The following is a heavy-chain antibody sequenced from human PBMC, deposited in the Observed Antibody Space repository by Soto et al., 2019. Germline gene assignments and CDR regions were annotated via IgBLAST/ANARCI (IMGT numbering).Heavy chain of an antibody. V-gene: IGHV1-18*04. CDR1: GYTFTSYG. CDR3: ARGGITMVRGVMDYYYYGMDV. Sequence: ASVKVSCKASGYTFTSYGISWVRQAPGQGLEWMGWISAYNGNTNYAQKLQGRVTMTTDTSTSTAYMELRSLRSDDTAVYYCARGGITMVRGVMDYYYYGMDVWGQGTTVTVSS. CDR2: ISAYNGNT. D-gene: IGHD3-10*01. J-gene: IGHJ6*02.